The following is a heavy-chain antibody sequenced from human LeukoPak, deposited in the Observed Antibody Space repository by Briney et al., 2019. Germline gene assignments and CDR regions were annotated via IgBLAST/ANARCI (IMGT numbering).Heavy chain of an antibody. V-gene: IGHV1-2*02. D-gene: IGHD7-27*01. J-gene: IGHJ3*01. CDR1: GYTFTGYY. CDR2: INPNSGDT. CDR3: ARDPTDTKLGIG. Sequence: ASVKVSCKASGYTFTGYYMHWVRQAPGQGLGWMGWINPNSGDTNYAQKFQGRVTMTRDTSISTAYMELSRLRSDDTAVYYCARDPTDTKLGIGWGQGTMVTVSS.